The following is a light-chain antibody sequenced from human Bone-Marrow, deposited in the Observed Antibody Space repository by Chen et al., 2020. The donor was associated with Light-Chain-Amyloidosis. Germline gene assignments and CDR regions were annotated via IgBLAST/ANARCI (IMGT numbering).Light chain of an antibody. V-gene: IGKV1-16*02. CDR2: GAS. Sequence: IQMTQSPSSLSASVGDRITITCRASQYIGIYLAWSQQKPGKAPKSLIYGASTLQSGVPSKFSGSGSGTDFTLTINSLQPEDFATYFCQQYNSRPPTFGGGTKVEIK. CDR3: QQYNSRPPT. J-gene: IGKJ4*01. CDR1: QYIGIY.